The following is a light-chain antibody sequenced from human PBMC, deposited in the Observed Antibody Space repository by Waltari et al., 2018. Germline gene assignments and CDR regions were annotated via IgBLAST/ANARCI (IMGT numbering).Light chain of an antibody. CDR2: ASF. CDR3: QQSHNTPPST. Sequence: DIQMTQSPSSLSASIGDRVTITCRASQSFRIYLNWSQQKQGRAPKLLIYASFSLHSGVSSRFRCSGSGTDFTLTISGLQPEDFATYYCQQSHNTPPSTFGQGTKLEI. J-gene: IGKJ2*01. V-gene: IGKV1-39*01. CDR1: QSFRIY.